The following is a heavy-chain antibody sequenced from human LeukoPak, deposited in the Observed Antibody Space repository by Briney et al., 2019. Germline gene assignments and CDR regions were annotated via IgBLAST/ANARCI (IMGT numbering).Heavy chain of an antibody. J-gene: IGHJ4*02. CDR3: ARDPSLDYDDYVDY. V-gene: IGHV1-18*01. Sequence: ASVKVSCKASGYTFTSYGISWVRQAPGQGLEWMGWISAYNGNTNYAQKLQGRVTMTTDTSTSTAYMELRSLRSDDTAVYYCARDPSLDYDDYVDYWGQGTLVTVSS. CDR2: ISAYNGNT. D-gene: IGHD4-17*01. CDR1: GYTFTSYG.